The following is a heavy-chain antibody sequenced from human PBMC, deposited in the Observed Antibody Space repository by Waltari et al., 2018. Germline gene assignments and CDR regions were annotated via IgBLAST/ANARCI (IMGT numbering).Heavy chain of an antibody. J-gene: IGHJ4*02. V-gene: IGHV1-24*01. CDR3: ATIQITFGGVNYFDY. Sequence: VQLVQSGAEVKKPGASVKVSCKVYGFTLTELSMHWVRQAPGKGLEWMGGFDPEEGETIYAQKFQGRVNMTEDTSTDTAYMELSSLRSEDTAVYYCATIQITFGGVNYFDYWGQGTLVTVSS. D-gene: IGHD3-16*01. CDR2: FDPEEGET. CDR1: GFTLTELS.